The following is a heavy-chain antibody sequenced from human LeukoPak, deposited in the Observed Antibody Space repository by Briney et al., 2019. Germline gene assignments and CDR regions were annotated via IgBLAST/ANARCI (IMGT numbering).Heavy chain of an antibody. V-gene: IGHV3-23*01. Sequence: GGSLRLSCAASGFTFSSYAMSWVRQAPGKGLEWVSAISGSGGSTYYADPVKGRFTISRDNSKNTLYLQMNSLRAEDTAVYYCAKFQRELLWFGRTHDAFDIWGQGTMVTVSS. CDR2: ISGSGGST. D-gene: IGHD3-10*01. CDR3: AKFQRELLWFGRTHDAFDI. J-gene: IGHJ3*02. CDR1: GFTFSSYA.